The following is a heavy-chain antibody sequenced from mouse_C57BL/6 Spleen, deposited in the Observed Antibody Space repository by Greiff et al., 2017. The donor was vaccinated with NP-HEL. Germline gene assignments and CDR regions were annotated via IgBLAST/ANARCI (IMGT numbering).Heavy chain of an antibody. Sequence: QVHVKQPGAELVMPGASVKLSCKASGYTFTSYWMHWVKQRPGQGLEWIGEIDPSDSYTNYNQKFKGKSTLTVDKSSSTAYMQLSSLTSEDSAVYYCARGVYYYGSSQSYYFDYWGQGTTLTVSS. CDR1: GYTFTSYW. CDR2: IDPSDSYT. CDR3: ARGVYYYGSSQSYYFDY. D-gene: IGHD1-1*01. V-gene: IGHV1-69*01. J-gene: IGHJ2*01.